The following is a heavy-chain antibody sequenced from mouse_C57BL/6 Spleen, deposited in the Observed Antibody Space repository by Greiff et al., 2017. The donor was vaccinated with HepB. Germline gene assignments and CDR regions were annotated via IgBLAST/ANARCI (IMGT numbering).Heavy chain of an antibody. V-gene: IGHV1-64*01. CDR3: AREGYYPFFDY. CDR2: IHPNSGSN. D-gene: IGHD2-1*01. J-gene: IGHJ2*01. Sequence: VQLQQPGAELVKPGASVKLSCKASGYTFTSYWMHWVKQRPGQGLEWIGMIHPNSGSNNYNEKFKSKATLTVDKSSSTAYMQLSSLTSEDSAVYYCAREGYYPFFDYWGQGTTLTVSS. CDR1: GYTFTSYW.